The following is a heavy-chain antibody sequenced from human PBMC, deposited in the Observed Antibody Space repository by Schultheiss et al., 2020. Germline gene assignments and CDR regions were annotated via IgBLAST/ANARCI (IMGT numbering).Heavy chain of an antibody. Sequence: GGSLRLSCAASGFTFSSYAMHWVRQAPGKGLEWVAVISYDGSNKYYGDSVKGRFTISRDNSKNTLYLQMNHLRPEDTAVYYCARNRGPYSSGYYFDYWGQGTLVTVSS. D-gene: IGHD3-22*01. V-gene: IGHV3-30*04. CDR3: ARNRGPYSSGYYFDY. CDR1: GFTFSSYA. J-gene: IGHJ4*02. CDR2: ISYDGSNK.